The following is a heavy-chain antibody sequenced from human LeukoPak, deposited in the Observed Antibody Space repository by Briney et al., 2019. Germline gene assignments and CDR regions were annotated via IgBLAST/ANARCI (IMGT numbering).Heavy chain of an antibody. V-gene: IGHV3-64*01. CDR3: ARVSSGWYGY. CDR1: GFTFSSYG. J-gene: IGHJ1*01. D-gene: IGHD6-19*01. Sequence: PGGSLRLSCAASGFTFSSYGMHWAGQAPGKELEYVSAISSSGGSTNYANSVKGRFTISRDNSKNTLYLQMGSLRTEDMAVYYCARVSSGWYGYWGQGTLATVSS. CDR2: ISSSGGST.